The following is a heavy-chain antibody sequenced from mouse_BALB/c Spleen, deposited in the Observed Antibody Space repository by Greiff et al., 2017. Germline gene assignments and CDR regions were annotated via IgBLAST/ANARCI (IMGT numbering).Heavy chain of an antibody. CDR3: ARHRGNYDFDY. D-gene: IGHD2-1*01. V-gene: IGHV5-6*01. J-gene: IGHJ2*01. CDR1: GFTFSSYG. Sequence: EVMLVESGGDLVKPGGSLKLSCAASGFTFSSYGMSWVRQTPDKRLEWVATISSGGSYTYYPDSVKGRFTISRDNAKNTLYLQVSSLKSEDTAMYYCARHRGNYDFDYWGQGTTLTVSS. CDR2: ISSGGSYT.